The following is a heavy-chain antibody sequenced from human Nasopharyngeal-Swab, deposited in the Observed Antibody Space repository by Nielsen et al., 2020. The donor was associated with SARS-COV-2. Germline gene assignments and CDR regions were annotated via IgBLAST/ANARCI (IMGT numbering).Heavy chain of an antibody. V-gene: IGHV3-72*01. J-gene: IGHJ4*02. CDR2: TRNKANSYTT. D-gene: IGHD6-19*01. CDR1: GFTFSSYG. Sequence: GESLKISCAASGFTFSSYGMDWVRQAPGKGLEWVGRTRNKANSYTTEYAASVKGRFTISRDDSKNSLYLQMNSLKTEDTAVYYCARVRDTVAAYYFDYWGQGTLVTVSS. CDR3: ARVRDTVAAYYFDY.